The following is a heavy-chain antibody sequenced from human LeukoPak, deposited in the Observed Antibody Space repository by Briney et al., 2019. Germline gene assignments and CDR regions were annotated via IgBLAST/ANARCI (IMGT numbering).Heavy chain of an antibody. CDR2: LYTSGST. V-gene: IGHV4-4*07. J-gene: IGHJ6*03. Sequence: PSETLSLTCTVSGGSISSYYWSWIRQPAGKGLEWIGRLYTSGSTNYNPSLKSRVIISVDTSENKFALKLRSVTAADTAVYYCARTTVATIGGGYSYGPYYYYMDVWGKGNTVTVSS. CDR3: ARTTVATIGGGYSYGPYYYYMDV. D-gene: IGHD5-18*01. CDR1: GGSISSYY.